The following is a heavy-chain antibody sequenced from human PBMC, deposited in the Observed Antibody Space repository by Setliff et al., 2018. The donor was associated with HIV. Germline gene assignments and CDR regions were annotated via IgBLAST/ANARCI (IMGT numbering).Heavy chain of an antibody. CDR2: IYHSGST. CDR3: ARHPKLYSYGSFFDY. V-gene: IGHV4-38-2*01. J-gene: IGHJ4*02. CDR1: GFYISAGYY. Sequence: LSLTCAVSGFYISAGYYWGWIRQPPGKGLEWIGSIYHSGSTYYNPSLKSRVTISVDTSKNQFSLKLSSVTAADTAVYYCARHPKLYSYGSFFDYWGQGTLVTVSS. D-gene: IGHD5-18*01.